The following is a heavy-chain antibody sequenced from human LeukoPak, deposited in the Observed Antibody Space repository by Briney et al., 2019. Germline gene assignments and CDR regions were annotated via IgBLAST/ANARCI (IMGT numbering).Heavy chain of an antibody. V-gene: IGHV3-30-3*01. D-gene: IGHD5-12*01. Sequence: PGGSLRLSCAASGFTFSSYAMHWVRQAPGKGLEWGAVISYDGSNKYYADSVKGRFTISRDNSKNTLYLQMNSLRAEDTAVYYCARESVDIVANYFDYWGQGTLVTVSS. J-gene: IGHJ4*02. CDR3: ARESVDIVANYFDY. CDR1: GFTFSSYA. CDR2: ISYDGSNK.